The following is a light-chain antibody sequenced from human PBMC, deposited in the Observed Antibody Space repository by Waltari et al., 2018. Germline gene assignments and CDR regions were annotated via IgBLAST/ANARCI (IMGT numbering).Light chain of an antibody. Sequence: QSVLTQPPSASGTPGQRVTISCSGSTSNIGRNYVYWYQHFPGTAPKLRVDRNNGRPSVVPDRISGSKSGPSSSRAISGLRSEDEADYYCATWDGSLTAWVFGGGTKVTVL. CDR3: ATWDGSLTAWV. CDR1: TSNIGRNY. CDR2: RNN. J-gene: IGLJ3*02. V-gene: IGLV1-47*01.